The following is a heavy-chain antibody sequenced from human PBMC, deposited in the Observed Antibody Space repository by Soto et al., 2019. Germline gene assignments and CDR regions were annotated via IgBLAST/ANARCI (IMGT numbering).Heavy chain of an antibody. CDR1: GGSISSYY. Sequence: SETLSLTCTVSGGSISSYYWSWIRQPPGKGLEWIGYIYYSGSTNYNPSLKSRVTISVDTSKNQFPLKLSSVTAADTAVYYCARGPIERWLQLNWFDPWGQGTLVTVSS. J-gene: IGHJ5*02. V-gene: IGHV4-59*01. CDR2: IYYSGST. CDR3: ARGPIERWLQLNWFDP. D-gene: IGHD1-1*01.